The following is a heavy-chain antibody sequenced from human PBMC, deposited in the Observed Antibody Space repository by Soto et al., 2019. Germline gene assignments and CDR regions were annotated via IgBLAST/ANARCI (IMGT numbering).Heavy chain of an antibody. CDR1: GGSISSSSYY. D-gene: IGHD3-22*01. Sequence: QLQLQESGPGLVKPSETLSLTCTVSGGSISSSSYYWGWIRQPPGKGLEWIGSIYYSGSTYYNPSLKSRVTISVDTSKNQFSLKLSSVTAADTAVNYCATCTYYYDSSGYYHYYYYGMAVWGQGTTVTVSS. CDR2: IYYSGST. V-gene: IGHV4-39*01. CDR3: ATCTYYYDSSGYYHYYYYGMAV. J-gene: IGHJ6*02.